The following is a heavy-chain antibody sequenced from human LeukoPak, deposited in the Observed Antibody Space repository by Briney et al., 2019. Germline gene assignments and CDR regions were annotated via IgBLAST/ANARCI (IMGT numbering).Heavy chain of an antibody. J-gene: IGHJ4*02. CDR2: IYYSGST. D-gene: IGHD1-26*01. V-gene: IGHV4-39*01. CDR3: ARQGSGNYLSPVNY. Sequence: PSETLSLTCTVSGGSISSSSYYWGWIRQPPGKGLEWIGSIYYSGSTFYNPSLKSRVTISVDTSKNQFSLKLSSVTAADTAVYYCARQGSGNYLSPVNYWGQGTLVTVSS. CDR1: GGSISSSSYY.